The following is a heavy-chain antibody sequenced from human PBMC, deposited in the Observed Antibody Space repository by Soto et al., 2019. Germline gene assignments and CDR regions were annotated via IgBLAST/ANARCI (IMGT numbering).Heavy chain of an antibody. CDR1: GYSFTSYW. V-gene: IGHV5-10-1*01. CDR2: IDTSDSYT. J-gene: IGHJ6*02. D-gene: IGHD2-2*01. Sequence: GQSLKISCKGSGYSFTSYWISWVRQMPGKGLERMGRIDTSDSYTNYSPSFQGHVTISADKSITTAYLQWSSLKASDTAMYYCARGRVVPAASTPYGMDVWGQGTTVTVSS. CDR3: ARGRVVPAASTPYGMDV.